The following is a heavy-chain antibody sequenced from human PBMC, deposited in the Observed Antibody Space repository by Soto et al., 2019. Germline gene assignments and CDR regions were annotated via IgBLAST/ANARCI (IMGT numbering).Heavy chain of an antibody. CDR1: GFTFSTYA. V-gene: IGHV3-23*01. CDR2: ISGSGGNT. Sequence: GGSLRLSCAASGFTFSTYAMSWVRQAPGKGLEWVSAISGSGGNTYYADSVEGRFTISRDNSKNTLYLLMNSLRAEDTAVYYCARSFSRGWYYFDYWGQGTLVTVSS. D-gene: IGHD6-19*01. J-gene: IGHJ4*02. CDR3: ARSFSRGWYYFDY.